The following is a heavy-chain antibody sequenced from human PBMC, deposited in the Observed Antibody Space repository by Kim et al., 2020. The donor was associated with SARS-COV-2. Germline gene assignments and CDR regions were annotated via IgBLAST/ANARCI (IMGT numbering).Heavy chain of an antibody. CDR3: ARAASRGEYCSSTSCSYYYYYGMDV. Sequence: SVKVSCKASGGTFSSYAISWVRQAPGQGLEWMGGIIPIFGTANYAQKFQGRVTITADESTSTAYMELSSLRSEDTAVYYCARAASRGEYCSSTSCSYYYYYGMDVWGQGTTVTVSS. CDR1: GGTFSSYA. V-gene: IGHV1-69*13. CDR2: IIPIFGTA. D-gene: IGHD2-2*01. J-gene: IGHJ6*02.